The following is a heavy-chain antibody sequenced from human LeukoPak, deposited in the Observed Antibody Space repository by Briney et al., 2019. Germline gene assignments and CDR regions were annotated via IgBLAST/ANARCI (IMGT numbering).Heavy chain of an antibody. CDR3: AREMLDYYDREVGY. V-gene: IGHV3-21*01. Sequence: GGSLRLSCAASGFTFSSYSMNWVRQAPGKGLEWVSSISSSSSYIYYADSVKGRFTISRDNAKNSLYLQMNSLRAEDTAVYYCAREMLDYYDREVGYWGQGTLVTVSS. J-gene: IGHJ4*02. CDR1: GFTFSSYS. D-gene: IGHD3-22*01. CDR2: ISSSSSYI.